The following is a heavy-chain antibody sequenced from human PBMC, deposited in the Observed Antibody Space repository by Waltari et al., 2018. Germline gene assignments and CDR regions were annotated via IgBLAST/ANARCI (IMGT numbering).Heavy chain of an antibody. Sequence: QVQLVQSGSELKEPGASVKISCLASGYTFTNYPINWVRQAPGQGLEWMGWINTDTGNPTYAQGFTGRFVFSLDTSVSTAYLQISSLKAEDTAVYYCARKIGDTSSAWYFDLWGRGSLVTVSS. CDR3: ARKIGDTSSAWYFDL. CDR2: INTDTGNP. CDR1: GYTFTNYP. D-gene: IGHD6-6*01. J-gene: IGHJ2*01. V-gene: IGHV7-4-1*02.